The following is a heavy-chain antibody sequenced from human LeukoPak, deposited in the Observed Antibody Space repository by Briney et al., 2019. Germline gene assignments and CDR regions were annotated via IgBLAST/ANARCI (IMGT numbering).Heavy chain of an antibody. D-gene: IGHD1-26*01. J-gene: IGHJ6*03. CDR2: ISSSSSYI. CDR1: GFTFSSYS. V-gene: IGHV3-21*01. CDR3: ARGQWELLSYYYYMDV. Sequence: GGSLRLSCAASGFTFSSYSMNWVRQAPGKGLEWVSSISSSSSYIYYADSVKGRFTISRDNAKSSLYLQMNSLRAEDTAVYYCARGQWELLSYYYYMDVWGKGTTVTVSS.